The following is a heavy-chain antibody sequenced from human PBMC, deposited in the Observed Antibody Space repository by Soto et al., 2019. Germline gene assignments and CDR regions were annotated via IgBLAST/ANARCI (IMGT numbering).Heavy chain of an antibody. J-gene: IGHJ4*02. CDR2: IYWNDDK. D-gene: IGHD5-18*01. Sequence: QITLKESGPTLVKPTQTLTLTCTFSGFSLSTSGVGVGWIRQPPGKALEWLALIYWNDDKRYSPSLKSRLTITKDTSKNQVVLTMTNMDPVYTATYYCAHWYEDTAMVYYFDYWGQGTLVTVSS. V-gene: IGHV2-5*01. CDR3: AHWYEDTAMVYYFDY. CDR1: GFSLSTSGVG.